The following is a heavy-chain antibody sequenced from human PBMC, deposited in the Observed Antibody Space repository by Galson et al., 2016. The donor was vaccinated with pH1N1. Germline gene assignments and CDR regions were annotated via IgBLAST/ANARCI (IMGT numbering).Heavy chain of an antibody. CDR3: ARRFSEFLEGLPADAFDI. CDR2: IYHSGST. CDR1: GGSISSGNW. D-gene: IGHD3-10*01. J-gene: IGHJ3*02. V-gene: IGHV4-4*02. Sequence: LSLTCGVSGGSISSGNWWSWVRQPPGKGLEWIGDIYHSGSTNNNPSLKSRVAISVDKSKNQFYLTLSSVTAADTAVYYWARRFSEFLEGLPADAFDIWGQGTMVTVSS.